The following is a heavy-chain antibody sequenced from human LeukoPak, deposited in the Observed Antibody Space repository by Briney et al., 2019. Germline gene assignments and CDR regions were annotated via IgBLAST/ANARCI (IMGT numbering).Heavy chain of an antibody. J-gene: IGHJ5*02. D-gene: IGHD5-12*01. CDR1: GYSISSGYY. CDR2: IYHSGST. Sequence: SETLSLTCTVSGYSISSGYYWGWIRQPPGKGLEWIGSIYHSGSTYYNPSLKSRVTISVDTSENQFSLKLRSVTAADTAVYYCVRVGDSGYDYRGWIDPWGQGTLVTVSS. CDR3: VRVGDSGYDYRGWIDP. V-gene: IGHV4-38-2*02.